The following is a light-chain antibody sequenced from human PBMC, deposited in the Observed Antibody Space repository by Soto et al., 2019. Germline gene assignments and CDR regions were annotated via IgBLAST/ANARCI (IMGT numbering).Light chain of an antibody. CDR3: QQYGSSHLT. J-gene: IGKJ4*01. V-gene: IGKV3-20*01. CDR2: GAS. Sequence: EIVLTQSPGTLSLSPGERATLSCRASQSVSSSYLAWYQQKPGQAPRLLIYGASSRATGIPDRFSGSGSGTDFTLTISRLEPEDFAVYYCQQYGSSHLTFGGWTKVEIK. CDR1: QSVSSSY.